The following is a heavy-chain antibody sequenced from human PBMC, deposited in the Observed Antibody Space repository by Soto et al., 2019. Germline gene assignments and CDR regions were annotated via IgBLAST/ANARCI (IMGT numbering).Heavy chain of an antibody. CDR3: ARDGDDYIWGSYRDFDY. CDR2: ISSSSSYI. Sequence: GGSLRLSCAASGFTFSSYSMNWVRQAPGKGLEWVSSISSSSSYIYYADSVKGRFTISRDNAKNSLYLQMNSLRAEDTAVYYCARDGDDYIWGSYRDFDYWGQGTLVTVSS. V-gene: IGHV3-21*01. CDR1: GFTFSSYS. D-gene: IGHD3-16*02. J-gene: IGHJ4*02.